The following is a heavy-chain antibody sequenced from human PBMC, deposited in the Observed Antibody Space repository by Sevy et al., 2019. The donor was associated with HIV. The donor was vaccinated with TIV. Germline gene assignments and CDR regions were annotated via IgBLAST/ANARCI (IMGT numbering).Heavy chain of an antibody. CDR3: ATEQLRYYDSSGLDY. Sequence: GGSLRLSCAASGFTFSSYAMHWVRRAPGKGLEWVADQSYDGSNKDYADSVKGRFTISRDNSKNTLYLQMNSLRAEDTAVYYCATEQLRYYDSSGLDYWGQGTLVTVSS. J-gene: IGHJ4*02. CDR1: GFTFSSYA. D-gene: IGHD3-22*01. CDR2: QSYDGSNK. V-gene: IGHV3-30-3*01.